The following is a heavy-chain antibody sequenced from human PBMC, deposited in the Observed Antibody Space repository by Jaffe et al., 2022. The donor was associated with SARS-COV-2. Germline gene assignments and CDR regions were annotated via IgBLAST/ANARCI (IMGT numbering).Heavy chain of an antibody. J-gene: IGHJ2*01. D-gene: IGHD3-16*01. CDR2: IGRSSAGL. Sequence: EVQLVESGGGLVQPGRSLRLSCAASGFTFDDYAMHWVRQAPGKGLEWVSGIGRSSAGLGYADSVKGRFTISRDNAKNSVYLQMNSLRAEDTALYHCAKGFGSFDFWGRGTLVTVSS. CDR3: AKGFGSFDF. V-gene: IGHV3-9*01. CDR1: GFTFDDYA.